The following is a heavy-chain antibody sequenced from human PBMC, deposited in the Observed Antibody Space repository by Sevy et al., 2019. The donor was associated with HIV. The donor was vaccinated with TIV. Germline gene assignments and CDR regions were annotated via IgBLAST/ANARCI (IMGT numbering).Heavy chain of an antibody. CDR1: GFSISNNFY. CDR3: ARARRPETNYFCMDV. CDR2: IYQSGTT. V-gene: IGHV4-38-2*01. Sequence: SEILSLTCDVSGFSISNNFYWGWIRQPPGKGLEWIGSIYQSGTTYYSPSLNTRVTISVDMSKIQFALRLTSVTAADTAVYYCARARRPETNYFCMDVWGKGTTVTVSS. J-gene: IGHJ6*03. D-gene: IGHD3-3*01.